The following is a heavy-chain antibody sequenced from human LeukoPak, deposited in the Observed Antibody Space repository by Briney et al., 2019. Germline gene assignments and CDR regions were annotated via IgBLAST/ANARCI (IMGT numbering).Heavy chain of an antibody. CDR3: ARAALNYGYHNNSWEPWGIDRDWAFDI. V-gene: IGHV4-39*07. CDR2: IYYSGSP. Sequence: SETLSLTCTVSGGSSSRCSYYWGWVRQPPGKGLEWIWGIYYSGSPYYNPPLTSRVTISVDTSKNQFSLKLSSVTAADTAVYYCARAALNYGYHNNSWEPWGIDRDWAFDIWGQGTMVTVAS. CDR1: GGSSSRCSYY. D-gene: IGHD3-10*01. J-gene: IGHJ3*02.